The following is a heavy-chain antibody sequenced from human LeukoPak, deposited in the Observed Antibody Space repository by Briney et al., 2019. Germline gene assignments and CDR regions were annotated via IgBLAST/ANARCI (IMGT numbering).Heavy chain of an antibody. J-gene: IGHJ4*02. CDR1: GFSLSDHY. Sequence: GGSLRLSCVTSGFSLSDHYIDWVRQAPGKGLEWVGRSRDKSKSYTTDYAASVKGRFTISRDDSDNSLYLQMNSLKTEDTAVYYCAPTGDRTDYRGQGTLVTVSS. CDR3: APTGDRTDY. D-gene: IGHD7-27*01. V-gene: IGHV3-72*01. CDR2: SRDKSKSYTT.